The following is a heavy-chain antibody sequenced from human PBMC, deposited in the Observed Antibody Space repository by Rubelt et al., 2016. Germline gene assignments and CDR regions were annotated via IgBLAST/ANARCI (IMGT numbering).Heavy chain of an antibody. Sequence: QVQLQQWGAGLLKPSETLSLTCTVSGGSISSSSYYWGWIRQPPGKGLEWIGSIYYSGSTYYNPSLRGRVTISVDTSKNQFSLKLSSVTAADTAVYYCARVFSYYLGAVRAFDIWGQGTMVTVSS. D-gene: IGHD3-10*01. V-gene: IGHV4-39*07. CDR2: IYYSGST. CDR3: ARVFSYYLGAVRAFDI. CDR1: GGSISSSSYY. J-gene: IGHJ3*02.